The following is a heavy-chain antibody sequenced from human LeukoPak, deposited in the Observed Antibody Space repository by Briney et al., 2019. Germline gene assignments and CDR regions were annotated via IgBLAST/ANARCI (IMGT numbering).Heavy chain of an antibody. CDR1: GFTFSNYW. Sequence: GGSLRLSCAASGFTFSNYWMTWVRQAPGKGLEWVANIKEHGNEKYYVDSVKGRFTISRDNAKNSVYLEMNSLRAEDTAAYYCARPDLSNTWYFFEHWGQGTLVTVSS. J-gene: IGHJ4*02. V-gene: IGHV3-7*01. CDR2: IKEHGNEK. D-gene: IGHD6-13*01. CDR3: ARPDLSNTWYFFEH.